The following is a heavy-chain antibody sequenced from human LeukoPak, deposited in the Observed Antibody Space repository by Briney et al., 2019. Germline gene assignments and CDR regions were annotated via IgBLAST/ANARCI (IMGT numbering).Heavy chain of an antibody. CDR1: GYTFTGYY. J-gene: IGHJ4*02. CDR3: ARESAGGMVATGGY. Sequence: ASVKVSCKASGYTFTGYYMHWVRQAPGQGLEGMGWINPNSGGTNYAQKFQGWVTMTRNTSISTAYMEVSRLRSDDTAVYYCARESAGGMVATGGYRGQGTLVTVSS. D-gene: IGHD5-12*01. V-gene: IGHV1-2*04. CDR2: INPNSGGT.